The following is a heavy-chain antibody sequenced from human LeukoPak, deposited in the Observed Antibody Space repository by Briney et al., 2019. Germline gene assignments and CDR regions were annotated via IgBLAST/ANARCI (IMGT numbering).Heavy chain of an antibody. CDR2: ISGSGGST. Sequence: PGGSLRLSCAASGFTFSSYAMSWVRQAPGKGLEWVSAISGSGGSTYYADSVKGRFTISRDNAKNSLHLQINSLRAEDTAVYYCARDSSVSKWGQGTLVTVSS. V-gene: IGHV3-23*01. CDR3: ARDSSVSK. J-gene: IGHJ4*02. CDR1: GFTFSSYA. D-gene: IGHD6-19*01.